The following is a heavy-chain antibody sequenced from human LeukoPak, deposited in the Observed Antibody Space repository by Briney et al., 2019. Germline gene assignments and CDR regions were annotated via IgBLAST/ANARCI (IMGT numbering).Heavy chain of an antibody. Sequence: ASVKVSWKASGYTFTSYGISWVRQAPGQGLEWMGWISAYNGNTNYAQKLQGRVTMTTDTSTSTAYMELRSLRSDDTAVYYCARDRPYYDFWSGSFDYWGQGTLVTVSS. J-gene: IGHJ4*02. V-gene: IGHV1-18*01. D-gene: IGHD3-3*01. CDR3: ARDRPYYDFWSGSFDY. CDR1: GYTFTSYG. CDR2: ISAYNGNT.